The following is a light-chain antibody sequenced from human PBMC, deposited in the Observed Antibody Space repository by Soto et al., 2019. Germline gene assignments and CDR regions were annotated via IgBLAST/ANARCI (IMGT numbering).Light chain of an antibody. CDR3: QQYNNDASWT. J-gene: IGKJ1*01. CDR2: KAS. V-gene: IGKV1-5*03. CDR1: QSISAW. Sequence: DIQMTQSPSTLSASIGDRVTITCRASQSISAWLAWYQQKTGKATKLLIYKASTLESGVPSRFSGSGSGTQFTLTISSLQTDDFATYYCQQYNNDASWTFGQGTRVQIK.